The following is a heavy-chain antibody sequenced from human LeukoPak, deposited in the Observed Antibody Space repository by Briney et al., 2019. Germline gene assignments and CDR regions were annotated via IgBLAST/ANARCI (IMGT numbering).Heavy chain of an antibody. CDR1: GFTFSSYA. J-gene: IGHJ4*02. V-gene: IGHV3-30-3*01. CDR2: ISYDGSNK. CDR3: ARESPESYSSSADY. Sequence: PGGSLRLSCAASGFTFSSYAMHWVRQAPGEGLEWVAVISYDGSNKYYADSVKGRFTISRDNSKNTLYLQMNSLRAEDTAVYYCARESPESYSSSADYWGQGTLVTVSS. D-gene: IGHD6-13*01.